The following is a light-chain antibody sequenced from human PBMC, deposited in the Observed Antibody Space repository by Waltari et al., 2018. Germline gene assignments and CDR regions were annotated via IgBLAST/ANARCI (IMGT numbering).Light chain of an antibody. Sequence: DIQMTQSPSSLSASVGDRVTITCRASQTISTNLAWYQQKTGKVPKVLIYAASSLETGCPRRFSVSGSRTEFTLTISSLQPEDFANYYCQQHNSYPYSFGQGTKVEIK. V-gene: IGKV1-17*03. CDR3: QQHNSYPYS. CDR1: QTISTN. CDR2: AAS. J-gene: IGKJ2*03.